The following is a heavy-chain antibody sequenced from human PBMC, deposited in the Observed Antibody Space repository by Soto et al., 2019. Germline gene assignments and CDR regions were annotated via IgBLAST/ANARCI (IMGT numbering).Heavy chain of an antibody. Sequence: ASVKVSCKASGYTFTSYGISWVRQAPGQGLERMGWISAYNGNTNYAQKLQGRVTMTTDTSTSTAYMELRSLRSDDTAVYYCARDPSYYDFWSGSQLNAFDIWGQGTMVTVSS. V-gene: IGHV1-18*01. CDR1: GYTFTSYG. D-gene: IGHD3-3*01. CDR3: ARDPSYYDFWSGSQLNAFDI. CDR2: ISAYNGNT. J-gene: IGHJ3*02.